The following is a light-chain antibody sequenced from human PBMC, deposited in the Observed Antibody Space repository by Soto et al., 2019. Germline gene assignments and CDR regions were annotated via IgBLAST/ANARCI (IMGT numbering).Light chain of an antibody. CDR2: AAS. J-gene: IGKJ1*01. CDR1: QGISSY. Sequence: AIRMTQSPSSFSASTGDRVTITCRASQGISSYLAWYQQKPGKAPKLLIHAASTLQSGVPSRFSGSGSGTDFTLTISCLQSEDFATYYCQQYYSYPQTFGQGTKV. V-gene: IGKV1-8*01. CDR3: QQYYSYPQT.